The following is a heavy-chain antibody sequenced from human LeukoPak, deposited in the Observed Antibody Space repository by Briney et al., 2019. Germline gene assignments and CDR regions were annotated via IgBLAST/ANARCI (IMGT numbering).Heavy chain of an antibody. CDR3: ARELGTYYYDSSGYYAHFDY. J-gene: IGHJ4*02. CDR1: GGTFSSYA. Sequence: GASVKVSCKASGGTFSSYAISWARQAPGQGLEWMGRIIPIFGTANYAQKFQGRVTITTDESTSTAYMELSSLRSEDTAVYYCARELGTYYYDSSGYYAHFDYWGQGTLVTVSS. V-gene: IGHV1-69*05. D-gene: IGHD3-22*01. CDR2: IIPIFGTA.